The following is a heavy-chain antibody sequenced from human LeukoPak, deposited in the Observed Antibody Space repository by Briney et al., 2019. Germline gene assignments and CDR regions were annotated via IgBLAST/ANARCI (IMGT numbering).Heavy chain of an antibody. CDR3: AKERGTAGECAFDI. CDR2: IKPDGRQK. CDR1: GFTFSANW. J-gene: IGHJ3*02. V-gene: IGHV3-7*03. D-gene: IGHD3-10*01. Sequence: PGGSLRLSCAASGFTFSANWISWVRRAPGKGLEWVANIKPDGRQKYYVDSVNGRFTISRDNAKNSLYLQMNSLRAEDTAGYYCAKERGTAGECAFDIWGQGTLVTVS.